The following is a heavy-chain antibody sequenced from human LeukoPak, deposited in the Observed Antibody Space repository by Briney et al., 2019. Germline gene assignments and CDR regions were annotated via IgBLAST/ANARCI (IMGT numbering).Heavy chain of an antibody. CDR1: GFTVSSNY. D-gene: IGHD3-22*01. CDR2: IYSGGST. Sequence: GGSLRLSCAASGFTVSSNYMSWVRQAPGKGLEWVSGIYSGGSTYYADSVKGRVTISRDNSKNTLYLQMNSLRAEDTAVYYCAREGSRGYYIAYWGQGTLVTVSS. V-gene: IGHV3-66*02. J-gene: IGHJ1*01. CDR3: AREGSRGYYIAY.